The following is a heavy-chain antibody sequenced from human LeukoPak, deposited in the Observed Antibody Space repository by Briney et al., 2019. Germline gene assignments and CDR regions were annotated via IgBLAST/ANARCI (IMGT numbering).Heavy chain of an antibody. CDR1: GGTFSIYA. CDR2: IIPIFGTA. J-gene: IGHJ2*01. D-gene: IGHD3-22*01. V-gene: IGHV1-69*01. Sequence: GASVTVSFTASGGTFSIYAISWVRQAPGQGLEWMGGIIPIFGTANYAQKFQGRVTITADESTSTAYMELSSLRSEDTAVYYCAREHYDSSGPSSYFDLWGRGTLVTVSS. CDR3: AREHYDSSGPSSYFDL.